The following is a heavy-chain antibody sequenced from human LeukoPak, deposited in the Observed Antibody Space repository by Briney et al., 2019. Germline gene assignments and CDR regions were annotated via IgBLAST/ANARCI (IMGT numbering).Heavy chain of an antibody. V-gene: IGHV4-59*01. J-gene: IGHJ4*02. CDR3: ARDLYDSSGYPHPPFDY. Sequence: SETLSLTCTVSGGSISSYYWSWIRQPPGKGLEWIGYIYYSGSTNYNPSLKSRVTISVDTSKNQFSLKLSSVTAADTAVYYCARDLYDSSGYPHPPFDYWGQGTLVTVSS. D-gene: IGHD3-22*01. CDR2: IYYSGST. CDR1: GGSISSYY.